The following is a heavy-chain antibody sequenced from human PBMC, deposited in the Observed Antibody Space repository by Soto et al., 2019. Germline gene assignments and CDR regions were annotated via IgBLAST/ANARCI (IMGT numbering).Heavy chain of an antibody. D-gene: IGHD6-13*01. Sequence: SETLSLTCAVYGGSFSGHYWSWIRQPPGKGLEWIGEINDGGTTNYNPSLKSRVIISVDTSKNQFSLKLRPVTAADTAVYYCARGVPGYSSSWYAYWGQGTLVTVSS. CDR3: ARGVPGYSSSWYAY. J-gene: IGHJ4*02. CDR2: INDGGTT. V-gene: IGHV4-34*01. CDR1: GGSFSGHY.